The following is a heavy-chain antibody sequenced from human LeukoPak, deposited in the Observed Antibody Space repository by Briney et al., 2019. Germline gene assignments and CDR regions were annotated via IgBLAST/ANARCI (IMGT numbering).Heavy chain of an antibody. CDR2: ITYSGST. J-gene: IGHJ4*02. D-gene: IGHD3-22*01. Sequence: SETLSLTCTVSGGSISSSTYYWGWIRQPPGKGLEWIGSITYSGSTYYNPSLKSRVTISVDTSKNQFSLKLSSVTAADTAVYYCARDRQYYYDSSFDYWGQGALVTVSS. V-gene: IGHV4-39*07. CDR1: GGSISSSTYY. CDR3: ARDRQYYYDSSFDY.